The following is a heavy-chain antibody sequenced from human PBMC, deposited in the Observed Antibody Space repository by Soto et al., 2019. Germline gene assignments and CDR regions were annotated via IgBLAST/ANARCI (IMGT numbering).Heavy chain of an antibody. CDR2: IKSKTDGGTT. D-gene: IGHD3-9*01. CDR1: GFTFGDYA. J-gene: IGHJ4*02. Sequence: GGSLRLSCTASGFTFGDYAMSWFRQAPGKGLEWVGRIKSKTDGGTTDYAAPVKGRFTISRDDSKNTLYLQMNSLKTEDTAVYYCTTSSPAYYDILTGYYHFDYWGQGTLVTVSS. V-gene: IGHV3-15*01. CDR3: TTSSPAYYDILTGYYHFDY.